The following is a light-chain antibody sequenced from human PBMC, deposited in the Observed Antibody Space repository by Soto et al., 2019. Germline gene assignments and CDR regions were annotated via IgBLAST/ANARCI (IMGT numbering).Light chain of an antibody. CDR2: AAS. CDR3: QQYKNWPPLT. CDR1: QSVGSA. V-gene: IGKV3-15*01. J-gene: IGKJ4*01. Sequence: EIVMTQSPATLSVSPGETATLSCRASQSVGSAVAWYQHKPGQAPRLLIVAASIRATGVPGRFSGGGSGTEFTPTISRLQSEDFSGYFCQQYKNWPPLTFGGGTTVEIK.